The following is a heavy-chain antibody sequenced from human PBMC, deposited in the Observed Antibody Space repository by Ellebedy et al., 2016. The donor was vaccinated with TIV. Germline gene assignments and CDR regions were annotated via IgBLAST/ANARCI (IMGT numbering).Heavy chain of an antibody. CDR1: GFTLSSYW. CDR2: INQDGSDK. V-gene: IGHV3-7*01. D-gene: IGHD7-27*01. CDR3: ARDMGWGNERVNDAFDI. J-gene: IGHJ3*02. Sequence: GGSLRLSCAASGFTLSSYWMSWVRQAPGKGLEWVANINQDGSDKYYVDSVKGRFTISRDNAKNSLYLQMNSLRAEDTAVYYCARDMGWGNERVNDAFDIWGQGTMVTVSS.